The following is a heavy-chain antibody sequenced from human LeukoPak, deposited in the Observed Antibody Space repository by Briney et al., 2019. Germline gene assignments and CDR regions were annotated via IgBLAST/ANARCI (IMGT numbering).Heavy chain of an antibody. Sequence: GGSLRLSCAASGFTFSSYAMHWVRQAPGKGLEWVAVISYDGSNKYYADSVKGRFTISRDNSKNTLYLQMNSLRAEDTAVYYCARNLPAADYWGQGTLVTVSS. CDR3: ARNLPAADY. CDR2: ISYDGSNK. V-gene: IGHV3-30-3*01. D-gene: IGHD2-2*01. J-gene: IGHJ4*02. CDR1: GFTFSSYA.